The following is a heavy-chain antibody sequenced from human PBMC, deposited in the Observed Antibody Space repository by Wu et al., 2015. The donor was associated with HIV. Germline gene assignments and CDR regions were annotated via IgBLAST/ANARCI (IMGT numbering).Heavy chain of an antibody. CDR2: IIFMFGST. Sequence: QVQLVQSGAEVKKPGSSVKVSCKASGGTFSSYAISWVRQAPGQGLEWMGGIIFMFGSTNYAQKFQGRVTISSDESTSIAYMELSSLRSEDTAVYYCGGGSLASGWSTGVAFDLWGQGTMVSVSS. V-gene: IGHV1-69*05. D-gene: IGHD6-19*01. CDR1: GGTFSSYA. J-gene: IGHJ3*01. CDR3: GGGSLASGWSTGVAFDL.